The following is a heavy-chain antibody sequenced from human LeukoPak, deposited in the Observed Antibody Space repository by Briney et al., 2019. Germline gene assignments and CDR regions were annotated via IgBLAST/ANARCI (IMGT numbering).Heavy chain of an antibody. J-gene: IGHJ5*02. CDR2: INPNSGGT. CDR1: GYTFTGYY. Sequence: ASVKVSCKASGYTFTGYYMHWVRQAPGQGLEWMGWINPNSGGTNYAQKFQGRVTMTRDTSISTAYMELSRLRSDDTAVYYCARERGMTTVTNWFDPWGQGTLVTVSS. CDR3: ARERGMTTVTNWFDP. V-gene: IGHV1-2*02. D-gene: IGHD4-17*01.